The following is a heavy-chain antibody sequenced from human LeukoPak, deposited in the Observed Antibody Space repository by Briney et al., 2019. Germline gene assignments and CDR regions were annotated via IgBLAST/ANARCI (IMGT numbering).Heavy chain of an antibody. CDR3: ARANGGSYYDSSGYYSYFDY. Sequence: PGGSLRLSCAASGFTFSSYGMHWVRQAPGKGLEWVAVISYDGSNKYYADSVKGRFTISRDNSKNTLYLQMNSLRAEDTAVYYCARANGGSYYDSSGYYSYFDYWGQGTLVTVSS. J-gene: IGHJ4*02. CDR1: GFTFSSYG. CDR2: ISYDGSNK. V-gene: IGHV3-30*03. D-gene: IGHD3-22*01.